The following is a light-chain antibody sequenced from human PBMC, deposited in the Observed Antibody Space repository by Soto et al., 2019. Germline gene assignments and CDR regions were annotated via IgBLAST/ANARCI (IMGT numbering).Light chain of an antibody. J-gene: IGLJ1*01. Sequence: QLVLTQPASVSGSLGQSITISCTGTSSDVGGYNYVSWYQQHPGKAPKLMIYEVSNRPSGVSNRFSGSKSGNTASLTISGLQAEDEADYYCSSYTSSSTLNVFGTGTKLTVL. CDR3: SSYTSSSTLNV. V-gene: IGLV2-14*01. CDR1: SSDVGGYNY. CDR2: EVS.